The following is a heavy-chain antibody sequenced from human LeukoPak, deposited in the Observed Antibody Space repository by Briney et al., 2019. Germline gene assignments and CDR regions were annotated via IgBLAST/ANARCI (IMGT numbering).Heavy chain of an antibody. CDR1: GFTVSGNY. D-gene: IGHD4-17*01. J-gene: IGHJ4*02. Sequence: GSLRLSCAASGFTVSGNYMSWVRQAPGKGLEWIGEIDPGGSANYNPSLESRVTISVDTSKSQVSLKMTSVTTADTALYYCARDPNGDYDWGQGTLVTVSS. CDR3: ARDPNGDYD. CDR2: IDPGGSA. V-gene: IGHV4-34*01.